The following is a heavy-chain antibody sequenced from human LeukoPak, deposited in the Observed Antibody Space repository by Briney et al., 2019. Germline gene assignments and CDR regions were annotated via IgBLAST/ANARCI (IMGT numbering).Heavy chain of an antibody. CDR3: ARRYNWSYGLNDAFDI. Sequence: PSETLSLTCTVSGGSISSSSYYWGWTRQPPGKGLEWIGSIYYSGSTYYNPSLKSRVTISVDTSKNQFSLKLSSVTAADTAVYYCARRYNWSYGLNDAFDIWGQGTMVTVSS. J-gene: IGHJ3*02. CDR2: IYYSGST. D-gene: IGHD1-1*01. V-gene: IGHV4-39*01. CDR1: GGSISSSSYY.